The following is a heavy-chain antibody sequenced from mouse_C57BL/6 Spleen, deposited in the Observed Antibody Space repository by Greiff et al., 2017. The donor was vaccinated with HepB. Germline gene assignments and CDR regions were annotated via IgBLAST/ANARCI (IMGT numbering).Heavy chain of an antibody. CDR2: INPSNGGT. J-gene: IGHJ3*01. CDR3: ASRDYGSTWFAY. D-gene: IGHD1-1*01. V-gene: IGHV1-53*01. Sequence: QVHVKQPGTELVKPGASVKLSCKASGYTFTSYWMHWVKQRPGQGLEWIGNINPSNGGTNYNEKFKSKATLTVDKSSSTAYMQLSSLTSEDSAVYYCASRDYGSTWFAYWGQGTLVTVSA. CDR1: GYTFTSYW.